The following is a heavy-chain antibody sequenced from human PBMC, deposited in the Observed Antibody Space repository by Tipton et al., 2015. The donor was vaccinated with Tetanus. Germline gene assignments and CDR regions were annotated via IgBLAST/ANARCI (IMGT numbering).Heavy chain of an antibody. V-gene: IGHV4-39*01. D-gene: IGHD4-17*01. CDR1: GDSISRSGYF. J-gene: IGHJ4*02. Sequence: TLSLTCTVSGDSISRSGYFWGWIRQTPGQGLEWIGTIDNGGGTYYNPSLKSRLTISADTSKTQFSLTLTSVTAADTAIYYCVRDFGDARTDYWGQGTQITVSS. CDR3: VRDFGDARTDY. CDR2: IDNGGGT.